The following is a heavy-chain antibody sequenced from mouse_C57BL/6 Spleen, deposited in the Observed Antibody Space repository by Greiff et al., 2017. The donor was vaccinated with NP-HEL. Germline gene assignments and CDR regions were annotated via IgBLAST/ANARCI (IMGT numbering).Heavy chain of an antibody. D-gene: IGHD1-1*01. J-gene: IGHJ3*01. V-gene: IGHV1-55*01. CDR3: ARTPYYYGSSTWFAY. CDR1: GYTFTSYW. Sequence: VQLQQPGAELVKPGASVKMSCKASGYTFTSYWITWVKQRPGQGLEWIGDIYPGSGSTNYNEKFKSKATLTVDTSSSTAYMQLSSLTSEDSAVYYCARTPYYYGSSTWFAYWGQGTLVTVSA. CDR2: IYPGSGST.